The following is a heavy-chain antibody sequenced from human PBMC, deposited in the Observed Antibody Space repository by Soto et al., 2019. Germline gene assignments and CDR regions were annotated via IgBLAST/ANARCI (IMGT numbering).Heavy chain of an antibody. D-gene: IGHD5-18*01. CDR3: ARDGCFGTGCPYGGYSYGPYNYYALDV. CDR2: IGAYNGNT. J-gene: IGHJ6*02. Sequence: GASVKVSCKASGYTFSTYGMTWVRQAPGQGLEWMGWIGAYNGNTNYAQKLQGRVTMTADTSTSTAYMELRTLRSDDTAVYFCARDGCFGTGCPYGGYSYGPYNYYALDVWGQGTTVTVSS. CDR1: GYTFSTYG. V-gene: IGHV1-18*04.